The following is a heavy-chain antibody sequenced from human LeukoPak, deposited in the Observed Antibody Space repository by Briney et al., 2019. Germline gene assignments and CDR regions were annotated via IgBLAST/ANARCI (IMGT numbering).Heavy chain of an antibody. CDR2: IIPNSGAT. Sequence: ASVGVSCTASGYTFTVYYMHRVRQAPGQGLEWMGWIIPNSGATNYAQNLQGRVTMTRDTSISTAYMELKRLTSDDTAVYYCARQLGATSRDYWGQGTLVTVSS. J-gene: IGHJ4*02. V-gene: IGHV1-2*02. CDR1: GYTFTVYY. D-gene: IGHD1-26*01. CDR3: ARQLGATSRDY.